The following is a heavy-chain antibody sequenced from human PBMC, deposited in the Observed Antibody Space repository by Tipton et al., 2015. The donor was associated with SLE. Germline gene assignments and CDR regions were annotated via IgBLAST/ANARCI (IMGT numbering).Heavy chain of an antibody. CDR3: ARRGVDTAMASYFDY. CDR1: GGSFSGYY. V-gene: IGHV4-34*01. D-gene: IGHD5-18*01. Sequence: GLVKPSETLSLTCAVYGGSFSGYYWSWIRQPPGKGLEWIGEINHSGSTNYNPSLKSRVTISVDTSKNQFSLKLSSVTAADTAVYYCARRGVDTAMASYFDYRGRGTLVPVSS. J-gene: IGHJ4*02. CDR2: INHSGST.